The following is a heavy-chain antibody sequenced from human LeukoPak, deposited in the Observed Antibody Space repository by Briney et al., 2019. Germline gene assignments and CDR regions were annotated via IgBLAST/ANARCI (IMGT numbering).Heavy chain of an antibody. CDR2: IYHSGST. CDR3: ARQPHYCSSTSCYAGGDAFDI. CDR1: GYSISSDYY. Sequence: PSETLSLTCAVSGYSISSDYYWGWIRQPPGKGLEWIGTIYHSGSTYYNPSLESRVTISIDTSKNQFSLKLSSVTAADTAVSYYARQPHYCSSTSCYAGGDAFDIWGQGTMVTVSS. V-gene: IGHV4-38-2*01. D-gene: IGHD2-2*01. J-gene: IGHJ3*02.